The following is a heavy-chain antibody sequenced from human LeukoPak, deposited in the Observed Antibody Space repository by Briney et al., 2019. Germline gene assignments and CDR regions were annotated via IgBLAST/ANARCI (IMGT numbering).Heavy chain of an antibody. CDR1: GYTFTGYY. Sequence: ASVKVSCKASGYTFTGYYMHWVRQAPGQGLEWMGWINPNSGGTNYAQKFQGRVTMTRDTSISTAYMELSGLRSGDAAVYYCARVGYDSSAHDYWGQGTLVTVSS. D-gene: IGHD3-22*01. J-gene: IGHJ4*02. CDR3: ARVGYDSSAHDY. CDR2: INPNSGGT. V-gene: IGHV1-2*02.